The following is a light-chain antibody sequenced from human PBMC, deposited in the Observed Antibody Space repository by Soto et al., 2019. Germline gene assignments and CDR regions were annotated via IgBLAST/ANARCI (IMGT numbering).Light chain of an antibody. V-gene: IGLV1-47*01. J-gene: IGLJ2*01. CDR2: RNN. Sequence: QAVVTQPPSASGTPGQTVTISCSGSSSNIGSAYIYWYQHLPGTAPKLLIYRNNQRPSGVPDRFSASKSGTSASLAISGLRAGDEADYFCAALDDSLVVFGGGTKLTVL. CDR1: SSNIGSAY. CDR3: AALDDSLVV.